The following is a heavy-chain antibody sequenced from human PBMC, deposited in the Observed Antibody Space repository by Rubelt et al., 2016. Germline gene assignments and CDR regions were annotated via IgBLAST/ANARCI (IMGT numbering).Heavy chain of an antibody. CDR2: INPNSGGT. CDR3: ARGDYNDY. V-gene: IGHV1-2*06. Sequence: GLEWMGRINPNSGGTNYAQKFQGRVTMTRDTSISTAYMELRRLRSDDTAVYYCARGDYNDYWGQGTLVTVSS. J-gene: IGHJ4*02.